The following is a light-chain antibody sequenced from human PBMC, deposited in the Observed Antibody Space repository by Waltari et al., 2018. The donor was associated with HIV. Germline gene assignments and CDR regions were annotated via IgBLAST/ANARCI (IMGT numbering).Light chain of an antibody. CDR1: QDISNC. CDR3: QQYDSLPIT. J-gene: IGKJ5*01. V-gene: IGKV1-33*01. CDR2: DAS. Sequence: DIQMTQSPSSLSASVGDRVPITCQASQDISNCLNWYQQKPGKAPNLLIYDASSLQTGVPSRFSGTGSGTDFTFTITSLQPEDFATYYCQQYDSLPITFGQGTRLDIK.